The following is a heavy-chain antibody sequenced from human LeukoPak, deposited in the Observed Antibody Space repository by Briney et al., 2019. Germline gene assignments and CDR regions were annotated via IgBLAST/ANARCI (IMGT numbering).Heavy chain of an antibody. CDR1: GFTLSSYW. J-gene: IGHJ4*02. Sequence: PGGSLRLSCAASGFTLSSYWMHWVRQAPGKGLIWVSRSNSDGSSTSYADSVQGRFTISRDNAKNTLYLQMNSLRAEDTAVYYCARGPTRANSTDYWGQGALVTVSS. CDR3: ARGPTRANSTDY. V-gene: IGHV3-74*01. CDR2: SNSDGSST. D-gene: IGHD2/OR15-2a*01.